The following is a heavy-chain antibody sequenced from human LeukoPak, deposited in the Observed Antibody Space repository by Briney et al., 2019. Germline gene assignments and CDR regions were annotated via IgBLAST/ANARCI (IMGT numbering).Heavy chain of an antibody. Sequence: ASVRVSSKASGYTFTDYYMNWVRQAPGQGLEWMGWIHPNSGGIKYAQKFQGRVTMTRDTSISTAYMELSGLTSDDTAVYYCGRKSANRKTSEFDYWGQGTLVTVSS. D-gene: IGHD1-14*01. CDR3: GRKSANRKTSEFDY. V-gene: IGHV1-2*02. CDR2: IHPNSGGI. CDR1: GYTFTDYY. J-gene: IGHJ4*02.